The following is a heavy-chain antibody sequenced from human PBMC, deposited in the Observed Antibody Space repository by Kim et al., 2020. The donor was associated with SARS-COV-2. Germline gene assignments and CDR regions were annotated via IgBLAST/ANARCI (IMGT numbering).Heavy chain of an antibody. Sequence: ASVKVSCKASGYTFTSYAMHWVRQAPGQRLEWMGWINAGNGNTKYSQKFQGRVTITRDTSASTAYMELSSLRSEDTAVYYCARVRSGYDSGGMDVWGQGTTVTVSS. D-gene: IGHD5-12*01. V-gene: IGHV1-3*01. CDR3: ARVRSGYDSGGMDV. CDR1: GYTFTSYA. CDR2: INAGNGNT. J-gene: IGHJ6*02.